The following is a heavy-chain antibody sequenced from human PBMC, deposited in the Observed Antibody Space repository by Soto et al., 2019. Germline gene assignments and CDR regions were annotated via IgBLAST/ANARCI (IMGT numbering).Heavy chain of an antibody. CDR3: AKGFEGGYCSXGXXXXXXDX. Sequence: GGSLRLSCAASGFTFSSYAMSWVPQPPGKGLEWVSAISGSGGSTYYADSVKGRFTISRDNSKNTLYLQMNSLRAEDTAVYYCAKGFEGGYCSXGXXXXXXDXXGXGTMVT. CDR2: ISGSGGST. V-gene: IGHV3-23*01. J-gene: IGHJ3*02. D-gene: IGHD2-15*01. CDR1: GFTFSSYA.